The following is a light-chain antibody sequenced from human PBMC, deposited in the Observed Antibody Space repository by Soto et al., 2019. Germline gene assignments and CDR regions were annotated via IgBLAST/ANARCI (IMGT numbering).Light chain of an antibody. Sequence: ALTQPASVSWAPGQSITIACTGTNSDVNYVSWHQQHPGKAPKLMIYEVINRSSGVSTRFSGSKSGNTASLAISGLQAEDEADYYCSSSTSSNTFVFGTGTKVNVL. CDR2: EVI. CDR3: SSSTSSNTFV. V-gene: IGLV2-14*01. J-gene: IGLJ1*01. CDR1: NSDVNY.